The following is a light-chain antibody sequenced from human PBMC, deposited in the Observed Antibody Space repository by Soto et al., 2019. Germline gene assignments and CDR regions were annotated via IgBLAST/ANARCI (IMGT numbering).Light chain of an antibody. CDR1: QSVSSN. CDR3: QQYNNWPPWT. J-gene: IGKJ1*01. V-gene: IGKV3-15*01. CDR2: GAS. Sequence: EIVMPQSPATLSVSPGERATLSCRASQSVSSNLAWHKQKPGQAPRLLIYGASTRATGIPARFSGSGSVTEFTLTISSLQSEDFAVYYCQQYNNWPPWTFGQGTKVEI.